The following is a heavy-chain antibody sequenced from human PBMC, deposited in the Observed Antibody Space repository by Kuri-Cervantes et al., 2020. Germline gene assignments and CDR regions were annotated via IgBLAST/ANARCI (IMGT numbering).Heavy chain of an antibody. CDR3: AREGYHDSSDYYYANYFDY. D-gene: IGHD3-22*01. CDR1: GFTFSSYA. Sequence: GGSLRLSCAASGFTFSSYAMTWVRQTPGKGLEWVSAISGSGGYTYYADSVKGRFTISRDNSKNTLYLQMNSLRAEDTAVYYCAREGYHDSSDYYYANYFDYWGQGTLVTVSS. V-gene: IGHV3-23*01. J-gene: IGHJ4*02. CDR2: ISGSGGYT.